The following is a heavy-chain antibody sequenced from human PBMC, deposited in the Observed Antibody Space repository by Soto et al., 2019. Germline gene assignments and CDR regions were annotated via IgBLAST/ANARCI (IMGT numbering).Heavy chain of an antibody. D-gene: IGHD6-13*01. CDR1: GFTFSSYS. CDR3: AGGIGAAGPKPDY. Sequence: EVQLVESGGGLVQPGGSLRLSCAASGFTFSSYSMNWVRQAPGKGLEWVSYISSATTTIYYADSVKGRFIISRDNSKNSRYLQNDRLRADGTAVYYWAGGIGAAGPKPDYWGQGTLVTVFS. V-gene: IGHV3-48*01. J-gene: IGHJ4*02. CDR2: ISSATTTI.